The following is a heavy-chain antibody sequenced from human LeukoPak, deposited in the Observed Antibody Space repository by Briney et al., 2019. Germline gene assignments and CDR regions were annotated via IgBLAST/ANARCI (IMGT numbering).Heavy chain of an antibody. CDR2: INPNSGGT. D-gene: IGHD5/OR15-5a*01. Sequence: ASVKVSCKASGYTFTGYYMHWVRQAPGQGLEWMGWINPNSGGTNYAQKFQGRVTMTRDTSISTAYMELSRLRSDDTAVYYCARCLRDYYYYYMDVWGKGTTVTISS. J-gene: IGHJ6*03. CDR1: GYTFTGYY. V-gene: IGHV1-2*02. CDR3: ARCLRDYYYYYMDV.